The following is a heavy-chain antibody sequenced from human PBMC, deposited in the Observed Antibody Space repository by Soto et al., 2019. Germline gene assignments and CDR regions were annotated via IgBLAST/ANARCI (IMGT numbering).Heavy chain of an antibody. Sequence: GASVNVSCKASGYTFTSYGISWVRQAPGQGLEWLGWISAYDGSTNYAQILQGRVSMTTDTSTSTAYMELRSLRSDDTAVYYCARELESRQWLARGYFDYRGQGTLVTVSS. D-gene: IGHD6-19*01. CDR2: ISAYDGST. J-gene: IGHJ4*02. CDR3: ARELESRQWLARGYFDY. CDR1: GYTFTSYG. V-gene: IGHV1-18*01.